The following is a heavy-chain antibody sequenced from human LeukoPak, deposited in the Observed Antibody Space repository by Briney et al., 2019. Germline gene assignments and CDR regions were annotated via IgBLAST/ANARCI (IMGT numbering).Heavy chain of an antibody. CDR1: GYTFTGYY. CDR3: ARGPSPLRLGELLY. CDR2: INPNSGGT. J-gene: IGHJ4*02. Sequence: ASVKVSFKASGYTFTGYYMHWVRQAPGQGLEWMGRINPNSGGTNYAQKFQGRVTMTRDTSISTAYMELSRLRSDDTAVYYCARGPSPLRLGELLYWGQGTLVTVSS. D-gene: IGHD3-16*01. V-gene: IGHV1-2*06.